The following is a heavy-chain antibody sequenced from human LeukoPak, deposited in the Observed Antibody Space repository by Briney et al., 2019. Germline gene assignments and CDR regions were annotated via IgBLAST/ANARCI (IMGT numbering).Heavy chain of an antibody. CDR3: SRRGGSNGWGDFDF. Sequence: PGGSLRLSCTASGFTFNRHAFNWVRQAPGKGLEGVSSIGGSGVSIFYADSVKGRFTISRDNDKNTVYLQMNSLRAEDTAIYYCSRRGGSNGWGDFDFWGQGTLVSVSS. CDR2: IGGSGVSI. D-gene: IGHD6-19*01. V-gene: IGHV3-23*01. CDR1: GFTFNRHA. J-gene: IGHJ4*02.